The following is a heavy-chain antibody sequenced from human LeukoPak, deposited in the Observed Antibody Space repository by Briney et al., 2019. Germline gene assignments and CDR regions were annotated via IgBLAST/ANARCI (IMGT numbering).Heavy chain of an antibody. Sequence: PGGSLRLSCAASGFTFSSSAMNLVRQAPGKGLEWVSVISGPGRSTYYADSVKGRFTISRDNSKNTLYLQMNNLRVEDTAIYYCANDEGSDYYDSTVEKFQFWGQGTLVTVSS. D-gene: IGHD3-22*01. V-gene: IGHV3-23*01. CDR2: ISGPGRST. CDR1: GFTFSSSA. CDR3: ANDEGSDYYDSTVEKFQF. J-gene: IGHJ1*01.